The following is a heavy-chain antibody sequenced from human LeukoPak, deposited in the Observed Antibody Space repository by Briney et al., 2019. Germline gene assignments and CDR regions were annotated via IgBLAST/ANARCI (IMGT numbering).Heavy chain of an antibody. CDR2: IYSGGST. J-gene: IGHJ4*02. Sequence: GGSLRLSCAASGFTVSSNYMSWVRQAPGKGLEWVSVIYSGGSTYYADSVKGRFTISRHNSKNTLYLQMNSLSAEDTAVYYCARDLKGSYDYWGQGTLVTVSS. V-gene: IGHV3-53*04. D-gene: IGHD1-26*01. CDR3: ARDLKGSYDY. CDR1: GFTVSSNY.